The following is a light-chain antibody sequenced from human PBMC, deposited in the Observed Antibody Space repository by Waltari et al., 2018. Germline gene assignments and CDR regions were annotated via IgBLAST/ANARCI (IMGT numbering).Light chain of an antibody. CDR2: WAS. Sequence: DIVMTQSPDSLAVSLGERATINCKSSQSVLYSSNNKNYLAWYQQKPGQPPKLLIYWASTRESGVPDRCSGSGSGTDFTLTISSLQAEDVAVYYCQQYYSTPDTFGPGTKVDIK. CDR3: QQYYSTPDT. CDR1: QSVLYSSNNKNY. V-gene: IGKV4-1*01. J-gene: IGKJ3*01.